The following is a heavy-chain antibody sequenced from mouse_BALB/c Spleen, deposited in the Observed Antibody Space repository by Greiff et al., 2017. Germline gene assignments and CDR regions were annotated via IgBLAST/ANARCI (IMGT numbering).Heavy chain of an antibody. CDR1: GFAFSSYD. CDR2: ISSGGGST. J-gene: IGHJ2*01. Sequence: DVMLVESGGGLVKPGGSLKLSCAASGFAFSSYDMSWVRQTPEKRLEWVAYISSGGGSTYYPDTVKGRFTISRDNAKNTLYLQMSSLKSEDTAMYYCASGSSYGYWGQGTTLTVSS. V-gene: IGHV5-12-1*01. CDR3: ASGSSYGY. D-gene: IGHD1-1*01.